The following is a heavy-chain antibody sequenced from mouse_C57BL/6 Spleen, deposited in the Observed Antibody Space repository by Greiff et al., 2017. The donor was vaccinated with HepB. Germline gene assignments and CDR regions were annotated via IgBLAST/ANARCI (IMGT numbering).Heavy chain of an antibody. CDR1: GFTFSDYG. CDR2: ISSGSSTI. D-gene: IGHD1-1*01. CDR3: AKGPNYYGSSSFDY. V-gene: IGHV5-17*01. J-gene: IGHJ2*01. Sequence: EVHLVESGGGLVKPGGSLKLSCAASGFTFSDYGMHWVRQAPEKGLEWVAYISSGSSTIYYADTVKGRCTISRDNAKNTLFLQMTSLRSEDTAMYYCAKGPNYYGSSSFDYWGQGTTLTVSS.